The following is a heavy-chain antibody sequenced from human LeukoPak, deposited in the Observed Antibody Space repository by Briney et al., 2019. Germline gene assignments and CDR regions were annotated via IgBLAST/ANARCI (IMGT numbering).Heavy chain of an antibody. CDR1: GGSLSGYY. V-gene: IGHV4-34*01. D-gene: IGHD6-6*01. CDR2: IKHTGGT. CDR3: AREYSTSSTAFDI. J-gene: IGHJ3*02. Sequence: SETLSLTCAVYGGSLSGYYWSWIRRPPGKGLEWIGEIKHTGGTNYNPSLKSRVTISVDTSKNQLSLRLSSVTAADTAVYYCAREYSTSSTAFDIWGQGTMVTVSS.